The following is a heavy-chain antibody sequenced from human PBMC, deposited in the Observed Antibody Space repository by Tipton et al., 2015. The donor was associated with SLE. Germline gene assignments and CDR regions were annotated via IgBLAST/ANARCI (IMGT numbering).Heavy chain of an antibody. Sequence: TLSLTCTVSGGSISSYYWSWIRQPPGKGLEWIGYIYYSGSTYYNPSLKSRVTISVDTSKNQFSLKLSSVTAADTAVYYCARGADTAMVIDYWGQGTLVTVSS. CDR2: IYYSGST. J-gene: IGHJ4*02. CDR3: ARGADTAMVIDY. V-gene: IGHV4-59*12. CDR1: GGSISSYY. D-gene: IGHD5-18*01.